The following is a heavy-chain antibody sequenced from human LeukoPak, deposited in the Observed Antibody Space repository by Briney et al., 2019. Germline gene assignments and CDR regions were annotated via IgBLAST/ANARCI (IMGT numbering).Heavy chain of an antibody. CDR1: GFTFSSYA. D-gene: IGHD2-2*01. Sequence: GGSLRLSCAASGFTFSSYAMHWVRQAPGKGLEYVSAISSNGGSTYYANSVKGRFTISRDNSKNTLYLQMGSLRAEDMAVYYCARGGKYCSSTSCSERKYFDYWGQGTLVTVSS. CDR3: ARGGKYCSSTSCSERKYFDY. J-gene: IGHJ4*02. V-gene: IGHV3-64*01. CDR2: ISSNGGST.